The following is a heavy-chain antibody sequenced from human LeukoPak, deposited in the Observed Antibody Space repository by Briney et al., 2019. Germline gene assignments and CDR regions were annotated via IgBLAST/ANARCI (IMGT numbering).Heavy chain of an antibody. CDR3: ARDNYYDSSGQEDY. CDR2: ISSSGSTI. V-gene: IGHV3-11*01. Sequence: GGSLRLSCAASGFTFSDYYMSWIRQAPGKGLDWVSYISSSGSTIYYADSVKGRFTISRDNAKNSLYLQMNSLRAEDTAVYYCARDNYYDSSGQEDYWGQGILVTVSS. J-gene: IGHJ4*02. CDR1: GFTFSDYY. D-gene: IGHD3-22*01.